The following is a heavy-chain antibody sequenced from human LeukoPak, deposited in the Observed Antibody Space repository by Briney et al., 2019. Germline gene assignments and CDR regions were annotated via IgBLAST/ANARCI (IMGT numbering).Heavy chain of an antibody. J-gene: IGHJ4*02. D-gene: IGHD3-3*01. Sequence: SETLSLTCTVSGGSISSGDHYWSWIRQPPGKGLEWIGYIYYSGSTYYNPSLKSRLTISVDTSKNQFSLKLSSVTAADTAVYYCATSLYYDFWSGYYRPFDYWGQGTLVTVSS. CDR1: GGSISSGDHY. CDR3: ATSLYYDFWSGYYRPFDY. V-gene: IGHV4-30-4*01. CDR2: IYYSGST.